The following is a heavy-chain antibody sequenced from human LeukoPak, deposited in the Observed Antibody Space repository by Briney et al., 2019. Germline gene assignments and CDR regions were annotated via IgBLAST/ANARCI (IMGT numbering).Heavy chain of an antibody. J-gene: IGHJ4*02. D-gene: IGHD5-12*01. CDR1: GFTFSDSY. CDR3: AKDGAWLRFDD. V-gene: IGHV3-53*01. Sequence: GGSLRLSCAASGFTFSDSYMTWVRQAPGKGLEWVSGISPGGPTYYADSVKGRFTISRDDSKNTLYLQMRNLRADDTAVYYCAKDGAWLRFDDWGQGILVTVSS. CDR2: ISPGGPT.